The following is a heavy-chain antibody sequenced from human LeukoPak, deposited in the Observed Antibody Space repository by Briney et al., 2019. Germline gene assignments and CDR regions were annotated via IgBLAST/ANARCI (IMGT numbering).Heavy chain of an antibody. D-gene: IGHD2-2*01. Sequence: GGSLRLSCAASGFPFNTFAMSWVRQAPGKGLEWVSGIGGDDPYYADSVRGRFTTSRDNSRNTLHLQMNNLRVEDTAVYYCAKDGQPFNSVWDYFDSWGQGTLVTVSS. CDR1: GFPFNTFA. J-gene: IGHJ4*02. CDR3: AKDGQPFNSVWDYFDS. V-gene: IGHV3-23*01. CDR2: IGGDDP.